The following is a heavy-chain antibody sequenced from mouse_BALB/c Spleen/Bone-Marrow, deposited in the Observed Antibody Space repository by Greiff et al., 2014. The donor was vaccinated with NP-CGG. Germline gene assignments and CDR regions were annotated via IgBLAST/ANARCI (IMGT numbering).Heavy chain of an antibody. CDR3: ARYDYDVGYFDY. D-gene: IGHD2-4*01. CDR2: ISYSGST. CDR1: GYSITSDYA. V-gene: IGHV3-2*02. Sequence: VQLQQPGPGLVKPSQSLSLICTVTGYSITSDYAWNWIRQFPGNKLEWMGYISYSGSTSYDPSLKSRISITRDTSKNQFFLQLNSVTTEDTATYYCARYDYDVGYFDYWGQGTTLTVSS. J-gene: IGHJ2*01.